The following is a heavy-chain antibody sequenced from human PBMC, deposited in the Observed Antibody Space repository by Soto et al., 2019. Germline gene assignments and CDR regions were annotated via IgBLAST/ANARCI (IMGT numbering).Heavy chain of an antibody. D-gene: IGHD5-12*01. J-gene: IGHJ4*02. CDR1: GFTFSSYG. V-gene: IGHV3-30*18. CDR3: AKGYSGYDSVFDY. Sequence: QVQLVESGGGVVQPGRSLRLSCAASGFTFSSYGMHWVRQAPGKGLEWVAVISYDGSNKYYADSVKGRFTISRDNSKNTLYLQMNSLRAEDTAVYYCAKGYSGYDSVFDYWGQGTLVTVSS. CDR2: ISYDGSNK.